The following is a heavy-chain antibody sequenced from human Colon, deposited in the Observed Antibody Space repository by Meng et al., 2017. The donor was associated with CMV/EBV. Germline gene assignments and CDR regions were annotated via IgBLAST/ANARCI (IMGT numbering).Heavy chain of an antibody. CDR2: INTNTGNP. CDR3: ALEDILTGQYSFDY. D-gene: IGHD3-9*01. V-gene: IGHV7-4-1*01. Sequence: KSSGDTSTAYAMSWVRQAPGRGLEWMGWINTNTGNPTYAQGFTGRFVFSFDTSVSTSYLQIRSLKPEDTGVYYCALEDILTGQYSFDYWGQGSLVTVSS. CDR1: GDTSTAYA. J-gene: IGHJ4*02.